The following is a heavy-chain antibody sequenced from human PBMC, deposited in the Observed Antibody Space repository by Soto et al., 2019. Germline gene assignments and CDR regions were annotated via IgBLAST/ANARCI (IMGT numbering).Heavy chain of an antibody. J-gene: IGHJ4*02. D-gene: IGHD5-18*01. CDR1: GLTFSSSS. CDR2: IDGGSANA. V-gene: IGHV1-58*01. Sequence: QMQLVQSGPEVKKPGTSVKVSCKASGLTFSSSSVHGLRQARGHRLEWIGWIDGGSANANYAQMLQERVNIRRDKSTSTADLELSTLRPAATGVHYCAADMGGYIYCLGTYLCEGTLVTVSS. CDR3: AADMGGYIYCLGTY.